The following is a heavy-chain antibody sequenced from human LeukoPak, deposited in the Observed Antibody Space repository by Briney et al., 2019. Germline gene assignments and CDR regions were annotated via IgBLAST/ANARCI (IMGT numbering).Heavy chain of an antibody. J-gene: IGHJ4*02. V-gene: IGHV4-34*01. D-gene: IGHD1-26*01. CDR2: INHSGST. Sequence: SETLSLTCAVSGGSFSGYSWSWIRQPPGKGLEWIGEINHSGSTNYNPSLKSRVTISVDTSKNQFSLKLSSVTAADTAVYYCARGGVGALDYWGQGTLVTVSS. CDR3: ARGGVGALDY. CDR1: GGSFSGYS.